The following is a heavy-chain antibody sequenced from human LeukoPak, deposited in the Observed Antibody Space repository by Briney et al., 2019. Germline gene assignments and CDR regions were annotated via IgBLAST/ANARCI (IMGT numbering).Heavy chain of an antibody. V-gene: IGHV3-74*01. CDR1: GFVFSDYY. Sequence: GGSLRLSCAASGFVFSDYYMHWVRQAPGKGLVWVSHINGDGSNVNYADSVKGRFTISRDNAKNTLYLQMNSLRVEDTALYYCGRGKSPAAVDDWGQGTLVTVPS. D-gene: IGHD2-2*01. CDR2: INGDGSNV. CDR3: GRGKSPAAVDD. J-gene: IGHJ4*02.